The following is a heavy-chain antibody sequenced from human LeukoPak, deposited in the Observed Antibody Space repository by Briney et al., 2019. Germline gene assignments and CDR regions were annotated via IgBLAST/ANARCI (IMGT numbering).Heavy chain of an antibody. CDR1: GYTFTGYY. V-gene: IGHV1-2*02. J-gene: IGHJ4*02. D-gene: IGHD5-18*01. CDR2: INPNSGGT. CDR3: ARDLFDGDTAMVWGDY. Sequence: ASVKVSCKASGYTFTGYYMHWVRQAPGQGLEWMVWINPNSGGTNYAQTFQGRVTMPRDTSISTAYIELSRLRSDDTAVYYCARDLFDGDTAMVWGDYLGQGTLVTVSS.